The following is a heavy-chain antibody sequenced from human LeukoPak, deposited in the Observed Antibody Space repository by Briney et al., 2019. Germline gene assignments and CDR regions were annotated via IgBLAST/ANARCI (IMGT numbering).Heavy chain of an antibody. J-gene: IGHJ5*02. Sequence: SETLSLTCTVSGGSISSSSYYWGWIRQPPGKGLELIGSIYYSGSTYYNPSLKSRVTISVDTSKNQFSLKLSSVTAADTAVYYCARTMAVGDWFDPWGQGTLVTVSS. CDR2: IYYSGST. V-gene: IGHV4-39*07. D-gene: IGHD6-19*01. CDR3: ARTMAVGDWFDP. CDR1: GGSISSSSYY.